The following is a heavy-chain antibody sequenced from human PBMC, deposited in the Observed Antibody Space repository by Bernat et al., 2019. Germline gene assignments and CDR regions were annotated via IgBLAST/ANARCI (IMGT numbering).Heavy chain of an antibody. CDR3: ARLGSRWSLDY. CDR1: GFTFSGYG. D-gene: IGHD6-19*01. Sequence: QVQVVESGGGVVQPGRSLRLSCAASGFTFSGYGMHWVRQAPGKGLEWVAVIWYDGSNKYYGDSVKGRFTISRDNSKNTVYLQMNSLRAEDTAVYYCARLGSRWSLDYWGQGTLVTVSS. CDR2: IWYDGSNK. V-gene: IGHV3-33*01. J-gene: IGHJ4*02.